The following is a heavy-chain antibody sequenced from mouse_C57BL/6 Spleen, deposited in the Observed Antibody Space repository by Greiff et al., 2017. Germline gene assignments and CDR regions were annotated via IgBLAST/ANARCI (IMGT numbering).Heavy chain of an antibody. CDR2: IYPSDSET. J-gene: IGHJ2*01. CDR1: GYTFTSYW. Sequence: QVQLQQPGAELVRPGSSVKLSCKASGYTFTSYWMDWVKQRPGQGLEWIGNIYPSDSETHYNQKFKDKATLTVDKSSSTAYMQLSSLTSEDSAVYYCARGVGYFDDWGQGTTLTVSS. D-gene: IGHD1-1*01. V-gene: IGHV1-61*01. CDR3: ARGVGYFDD.